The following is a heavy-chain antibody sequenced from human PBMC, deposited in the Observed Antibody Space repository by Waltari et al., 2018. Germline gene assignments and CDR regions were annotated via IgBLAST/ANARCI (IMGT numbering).Heavy chain of an antibody. CDR1: GVIFRDFA. Sequence: EVQLVESGGALVQPGGSVKLSCPASGVIFRDFAIHWVRQASGKGPGWVGRIRSRTKGDATAYTASVEGRFTISRDDSKNTVYLQMNSLKTDDTAVYYCVRPFELGIDWGQGTLVTVSS. CDR3: VRPFELGID. V-gene: IGHV3-73*01. J-gene: IGHJ4*02. CDR2: IRSRTKGDAT. D-gene: IGHD7-27*01.